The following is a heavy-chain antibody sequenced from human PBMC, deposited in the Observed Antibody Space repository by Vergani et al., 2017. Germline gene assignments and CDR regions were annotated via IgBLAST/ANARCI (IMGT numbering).Heavy chain of an antibody. V-gene: IGHV3-23*01. CDR1: GFTFSSYA. D-gene: IGHD2-2*01. J-gene: IGHJ6*02. CDR3: AKGVYCSSTSCYEGRGYYYGMGV. Sequence: EVQLLESGGGLVQPGGSLRLSCAASGFTFSSYAMSWVRQVPGKGLEWVSGISGSGGNTYYANSVTGRFTISRDNSKNTLYLQMNSLRADDTAVYYCAKGVYCSSTSCYEGRGYYYGMGVWAQGTTVTFSS. CDR2: ISGSGGNT.